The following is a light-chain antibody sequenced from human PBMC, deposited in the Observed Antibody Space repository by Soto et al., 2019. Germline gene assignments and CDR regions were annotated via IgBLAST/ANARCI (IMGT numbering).Light chain of an antibody. Sequence: QSALTQPASVSGSPGQSITISCTGTRSDVGCFNFVSWYQQHPGKAPKLMIYEVSNRPSGVSNCFSGSKSGTTASLTISGLQADVWADYYCSSYTTSSALVFGGGPKLTVL. CDR2: EVS. J-gene: IGLJ2*01. CDR1: RSDVGCFNF. V-gene: IGLV2-14*01. CDR3: SSYTTSSALV.